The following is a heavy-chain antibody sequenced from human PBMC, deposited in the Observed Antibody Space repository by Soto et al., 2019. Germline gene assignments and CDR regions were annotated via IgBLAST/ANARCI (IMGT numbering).Heavy chain of an antibody. Sequence: SETLSLTCTVSGGSISSYYWSWIRQPPGKGLEWIGYIYYSGSTNYNPSLKSRVTISVDTSKNQFSLKLSSVTAADTAVYYCAISGYDYYYYGMDVRGQGTTVTVSS. CDR2: IYYSGST. CDR1: GGSISSYY. D-gene: IGHD5-12*01. CDR3: AISGYDYYYYGMDV. V-gene: IGHV4-59*01. J-gene: IGHJ6*02.